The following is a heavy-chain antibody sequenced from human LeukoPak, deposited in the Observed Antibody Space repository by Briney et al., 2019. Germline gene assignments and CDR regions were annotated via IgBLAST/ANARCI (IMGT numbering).Heavy chain of an antibody. Sequence: GGSLRLSCAASGFTFRSYAMNWVRQAPGKGLEWVSAISGSGSATYYADSVKGRFTISRDNVQNSLYLQMNSLRAEDTAMYYCARDRGYFDNWGQGTLVTVSS. CDR2: ISGSGSAT. CDR1: GFTFRSYA. J-gene: IGHJ4*02. CDR3: ARDRGYFDN. V-gene: IGHV3-23*01.